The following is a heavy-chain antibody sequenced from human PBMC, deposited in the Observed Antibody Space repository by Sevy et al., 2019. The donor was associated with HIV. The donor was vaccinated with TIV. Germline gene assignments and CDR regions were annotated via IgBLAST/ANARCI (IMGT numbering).Heavy chain of an antibody. J-gene: IGHJ4*02. V-gene: IGHV1-18*01. Sequence: ASVKVSCKASGYTFTSYGISWVRQAPGQGLEWMGWISAYNGNTNYAQKLQGRVTMTTDTSTSTAYMELRSLTSDDTAVYYCARERDIVPIFDYWGQGTLVTVSS. D-gene: IGHD2-8*01. CDR3: ARERDIVPIFDY. CDR2: ISAYNGNT. CDR1: GYTFTSYG.